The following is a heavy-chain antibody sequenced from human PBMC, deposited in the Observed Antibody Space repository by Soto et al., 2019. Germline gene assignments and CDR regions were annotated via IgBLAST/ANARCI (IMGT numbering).Heavy chain of an antibody. Sequence: SETLSLTCTVSGGSISSYYWSWIRQPPGKGLEWIGFIYYSGSTNYNPSLKSRVTISVDTSKNQFSLNLNSVTAADTAVYYCARGGRDLDSWGQGTLVTV. CDR1: GGSISSYY. V-gene: IGHV4-59*01. CDR2: IYYSGST. J-gene: IGHJ4*02. CDR3: ARGGRDLDS. D-gene: IGHD1-26*01.